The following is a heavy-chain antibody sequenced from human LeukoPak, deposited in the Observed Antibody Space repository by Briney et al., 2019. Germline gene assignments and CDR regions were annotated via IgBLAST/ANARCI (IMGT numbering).Heavy chain of an antibody. CDR2: IIPIFGTA. CDR3: ARKIFGVVSDYYYGMDV. V-gene: IGHV1-69*13. CDR1: GGTFSSYA. J-gene: IGHJ6*02. Sequence: SVTVSCKASGGTFSSYAISWVRQAPGQGLEWMGGIIPIFGTANYAQKFQGRVTITADESTSTAYMELSSLRSEDTAVYYCARKIFGVVSDYYYGMDVWGQGTTVTVSS. D-gene: IGHD3-3*01.